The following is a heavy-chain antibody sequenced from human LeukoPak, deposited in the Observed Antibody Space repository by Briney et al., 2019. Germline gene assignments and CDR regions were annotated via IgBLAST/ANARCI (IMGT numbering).Heavy chain of an antibody. V-gene: IGHV4-39*07. Sequence: PSETLSLTCTVSGGSISSSSYYWGWIRQPPGKGLEWIGSIYYSGSTYYNPSLKSRVTISVDTSKNQFSLELSSVTAADTAVYYCARAKYSRGDAFDIWGQGTMVTVSS. CDR3: ARAKYSRGDAFDI. CDR2: IYYSGST. CDR1: GGSISSSSYY. J-gene: IGHJ3*02. D-gene: IGHD3-10*01.